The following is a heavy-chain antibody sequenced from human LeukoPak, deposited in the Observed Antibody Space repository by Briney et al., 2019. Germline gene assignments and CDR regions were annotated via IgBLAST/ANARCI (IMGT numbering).Heavy chain of an antibody. D-gene: IGHD2-15*01. CDR3: VRAVVVAASYRFDP. Sequence: QTGGSLRLSCAASGFTFSHCWMSWVRQAPGKGLEWVANIKQDGSEMHYVDSVKGRSTISRDNANNSLYLQMNSLRAEDTAVYYCVRAVVVAASYRFDPWGQGTLVTVSS. J-gene: IGHJ5*02. CDR1: GFTFSHCW. CDR2: IKQDGSEM. V-gene: IGHV3-7*03.